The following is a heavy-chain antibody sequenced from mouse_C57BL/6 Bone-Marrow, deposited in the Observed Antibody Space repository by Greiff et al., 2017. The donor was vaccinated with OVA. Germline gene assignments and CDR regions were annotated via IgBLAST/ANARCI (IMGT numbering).Heavy chain of an antibody. V-gene: IGHV1-78*01. D-gene: IGHD1-1*01. CDR2: IYPRDGST. Sequence: QVQLQQSDAELVKPGASVKISCKVSGYTFTDHTIHWMKQRPEQGLEWIGYIYPRDGSTKDNEKFKGKATLTADKSSSTAYMQLNSLTSEDTAIYYCAPYYGSSYWYFDVWGTGTTVTVSS. CDR3: APYYGSSYWYFDV. J-gene: IGHJ1*03. CDR1: GYTFTDHT.